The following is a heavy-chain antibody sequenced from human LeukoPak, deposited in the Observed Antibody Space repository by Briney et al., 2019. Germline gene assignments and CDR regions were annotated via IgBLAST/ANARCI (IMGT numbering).Heavy chain of an antibody. V-gene: IGHV3-7*05. CDR3: ARDESGDSYGLY. J-gene: IGHJ4*02. D-gene: IGHD5-18*01. CDR1: GFTFSSHW. CDR2: IKQDGSQK. Sequence: GGSLRLSCAASGFTFSSHWMNWVRQAPGKGLEWVANIKQDGSQKYYVDSVKGRFTISRDNAKNSLYLQLNSLRAEDTAVYYCARDESGDSYGLYWGQGTLVTVSS.